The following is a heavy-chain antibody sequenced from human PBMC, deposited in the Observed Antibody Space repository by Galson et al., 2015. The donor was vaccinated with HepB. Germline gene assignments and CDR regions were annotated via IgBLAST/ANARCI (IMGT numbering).Heavy chain of an antibody. CDR2: ISSSSSYI. CDR1: GFTFSSYS. Sequence: SLRLSCAASGFTFSSYSMNWVRQAPGKGLEWVSSISSSSSYIYYADSVKGRFTISRDNAKNSLYLQMNSLRAEDTAVYYCASGPSTGTFDIWGQGTMVTVSS. D-gene: IGHD2-8*02. V-gene: IGHV3-21*01. CDR3: ASGPSTGTFDI. J-gene: IGHJ3*02.